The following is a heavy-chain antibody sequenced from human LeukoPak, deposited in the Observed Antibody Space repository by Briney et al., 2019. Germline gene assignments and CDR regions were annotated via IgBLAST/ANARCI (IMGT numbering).Heavy chain of an antibody. CDR1: GGSISSYY. Sequence: SETLSLTCTVSGGSISSYYWSWIRQPAGKGLEWIGRIYTSGSTNYNPSLKSRVTMSVDTSKNQFSLKLSSVTAADTAVYYCAREVGYTVTTRGAFDIWGQGTMVTVSS. CDR2: IYTSGST. V-gene: IGHV4-4*07. CDR3: AREVGYTVTTRGAFDI. D-gene: IGHD4-17*01. J-gene: IGHJ3*02.